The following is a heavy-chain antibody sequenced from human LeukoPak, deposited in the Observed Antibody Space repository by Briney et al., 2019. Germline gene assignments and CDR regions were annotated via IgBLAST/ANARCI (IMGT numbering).Heavy chain of an antibody. CDR1: GGTFSSYA. CDR3: ARERSHVDILTGYYTYYYYYGMDV. J-gene: IGHJ6*04. Sequence: ASVKVSCKASGGTFSSYAISWVRQAPGQGLEWMGGIIPIFGTANYAQKFQGRVTITADESTSTAYMELSSLRSEDTAVYYCARERSHVDILTGYYTYYYYYGMDVRGKGTTVTVSS. V-gene: IGHV1-69*13. D-gene: IGHD3-9*01. CDR2: IIPIFGTA.